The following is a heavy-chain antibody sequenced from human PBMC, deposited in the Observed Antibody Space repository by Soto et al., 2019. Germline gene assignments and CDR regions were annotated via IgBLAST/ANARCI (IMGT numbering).Heavy chain of an antibody. D-gene: IGHD5-18*01. CDR2: IFHSGST. V-gene: IGHV4-59*01. CDR1: GGSISGYY. Sequence: QVQLQESGPGLVKPSETLSLTCNVSGGSISGYYWSWIRQAPGMGLQWIGYIFHSGSTSYNPSLRSRVTISVDTSKNQFSLKVNSVTAADTAVYYCAKVRGYASGWRYLDYWGQGTLVTVSS. J-gene: IGHJ4*02. CDR3: AKVRGYASGWRYLDY.